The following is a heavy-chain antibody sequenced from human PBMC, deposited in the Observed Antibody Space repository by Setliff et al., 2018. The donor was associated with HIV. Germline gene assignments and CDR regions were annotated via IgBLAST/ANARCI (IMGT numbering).Heavy chain of an antibody. CDR2: IDSSSDTT. CDR1: GFTFSRFD. CDR3: AREGSSGYTGWFDS. D-gene: IGHD3-22*01. V-gene: IGHV3-48*03. Sequence: GASLKISCAASGFTFSRFDMNWVRQVPGKGLEWVAYIDSSSDTTYYADSVKGRFSISRDNARNSLFLQMNNLIVEDTAVYYCAREGSSGYTGWFDSWGQGTLVTVSS. J-gene: IGHJ5*01.